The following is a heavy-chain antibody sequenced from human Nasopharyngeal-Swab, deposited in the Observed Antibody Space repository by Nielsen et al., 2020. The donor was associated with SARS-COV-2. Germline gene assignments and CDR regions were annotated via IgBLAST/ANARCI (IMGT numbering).Heavy chain of an antibody. V-gene: IGHV3-74*01. CDR1: GFSFSTYW. D-gene: IGHD2-15*01. Sequence: GESLKISCAASGFSFSTYWMHWVRHSPGKGLLWVSRIDTDGAITNYADSVKGRFTISRDNAKNTLYLQMNSLRADDTAVYYCARDVGGRDNYWGQGALVTVSS. CDR3: ARDVGGRDNY. J-gene: IGHJ4*02. CDR2: IDTDGAIT.